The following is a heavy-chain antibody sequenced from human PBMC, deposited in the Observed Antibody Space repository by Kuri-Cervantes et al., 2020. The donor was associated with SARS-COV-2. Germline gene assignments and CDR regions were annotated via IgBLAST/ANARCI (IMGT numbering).Heavy chain of an antibody. V-gene: IGHV1-45*01. CDR3: ARSGPGAISREDGACDI. CDR1: GDSFDYRF. J-gene: IGHJ3*02. CDR2: ITPFNGST. Sequence: SVKVSCKASGDSFDYRFLHWVRQARGQPLEWMRWITPFNGSTNYAQRFQDRVTITRARSMSTAYMELSSLRSDETAMYYCARSGPGAISREDGACDIWCQGTMVTVSS. D-gene: IGHD5-24*01.